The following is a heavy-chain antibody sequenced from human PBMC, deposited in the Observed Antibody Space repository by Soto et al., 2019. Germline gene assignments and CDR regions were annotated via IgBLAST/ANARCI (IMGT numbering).Heavy chain of an antibody. Sequence: PGGSKRLSCTASGFTISSYSMNWVRQDTGKGLEWVSSISSSSSYIYYADSVKGRFTISRDNAKNSLYLQMNSLRAEDTAVYYCARDRKWSGYFWFDPWGQGTLVTVSS. J-gene: IGHJ5*02. D-gene: IGHD3-3*01. V-gene: IGHV3-21*01. CDR2: ISSSSSYI. CDR3: ARDRKWSGYFWFDP. CDR1: GFTISSYS.